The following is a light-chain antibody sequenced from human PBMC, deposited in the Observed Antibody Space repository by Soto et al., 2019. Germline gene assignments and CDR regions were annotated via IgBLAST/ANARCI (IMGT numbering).Light chain of an antibody. V-gene: IGLV1-47*01. J-gene: IGLJ1*01. Sequence: QSVLTQPPSASGTPGQRVTISCSGSSSNIGSNFVYWYQQFPGTAPKLLIYRNNQRPSGVPDRFSGSKSGTSASLAISGLRSEDEADYYCAAWDDSLSVVFGTGTKLTVL. CDR2: RNN. CDR1: SSNIGSNF. CDR3: AAWDDSLSVV.